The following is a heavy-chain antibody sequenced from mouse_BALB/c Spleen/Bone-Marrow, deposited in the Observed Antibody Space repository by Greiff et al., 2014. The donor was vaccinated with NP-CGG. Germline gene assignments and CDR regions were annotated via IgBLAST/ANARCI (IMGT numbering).Heavy chain of an antibody. CDR2: ISYDGSS. D-gene: IGHD2-1*01. CDR1: GYSITSGYY. J-gene: IGHJ2*01. CDR3: ARGGRNYGNLLDY. Sequence: EVQLQQSGPGLVKPSQSLSLTCSVTGYSITSGYYWNWIRQFPGNKLEWMGYISYDGSSNYNPSLKNRISVTRDTSKNQFFLKLNSVTTEDTATYFCARGGRNYGNLLDYWGQGTTLTVSS. V-gene: IGHV3-6*02.